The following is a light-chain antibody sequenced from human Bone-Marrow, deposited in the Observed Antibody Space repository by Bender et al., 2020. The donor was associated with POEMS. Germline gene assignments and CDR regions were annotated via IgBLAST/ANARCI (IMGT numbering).Light chain of an antibody. V-gene: IGLV1-44*01. CDR3: HSYDSDLSEV. J-gene: IGLJ2*01. CDR1: SIGRNP. Sequence: QSVLTRPPSASGTPGQRVTISCSGGSIGRNPINWYQQLPGTAPRLVIYGNKNRPSGVPDRFSGSKSGTSASLAITGLQAEDEADYYCHSYDSDLSEVFGGGTKLTVL. CDR2: GNK.